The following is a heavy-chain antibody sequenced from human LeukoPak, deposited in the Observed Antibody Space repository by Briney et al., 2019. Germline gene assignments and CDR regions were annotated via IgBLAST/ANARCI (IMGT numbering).Heavy chain of an antibody. D-gene: IGHD5-18*01. V-gene: IGHV3-7*01. CDR3: ARDSAPYSYGYGDAFEI. J-gene: IGHJ3*02. CDR2: IKQDGSEK. Sequence: PGGSLRLSCAASGFTFSSYWMSWVRQAPGKGLEWVANIKQDGSEKYYVDSVKGRFTISRDNAKNSLYLQMNSLRAEDTAVYYCARDSAPYSYGYGDAFEIWGQGTMVTVSS. CDR1: GFTFSSYW.